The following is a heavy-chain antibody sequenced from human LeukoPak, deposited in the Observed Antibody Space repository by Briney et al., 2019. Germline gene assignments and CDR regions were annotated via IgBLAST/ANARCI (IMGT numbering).Heavy chain of an antibody. CDR2: ISSSSSTI. CDR1: GFTFRTYS. CDR3: ARDTGGRGWFDP. V-gene: IGHV3-48*01. Sequence: GGSLRLSCAASGFTFRTYSMNWVRQAPGKGLEWVSYISSSSSTIYYADSVRGRFTISRDNAKNSLYLQMNSLRAEDTAVYYCARDTGGRGWFDPWGQGTLVTVSS. J-gene: IGHJ5*02. D-gene: IGHD2-8*02.